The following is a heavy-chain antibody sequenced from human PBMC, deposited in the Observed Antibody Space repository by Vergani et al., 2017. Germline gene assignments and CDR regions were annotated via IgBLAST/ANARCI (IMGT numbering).Heavy chain of an antibody. CDR1: GFTVSSNY. D-gene: IGHD6-13*01. V-gene: IGHV4-59*08. Sequence: VQLVESGGGLVQPGGSLRLSCAASGFTVSSNYMSWVRQPPGKGLEWIGYIYYSGSTNYNPSLKSRVTISVDTSKNQFSLKLSSVTAADTAVYYCARYSSSWPHYFDYWGQGTLVTVSS. CDR2: IYYSGST. CDR3: ARYSSSWPHYFDY. J-gene: IGHJ4*02.